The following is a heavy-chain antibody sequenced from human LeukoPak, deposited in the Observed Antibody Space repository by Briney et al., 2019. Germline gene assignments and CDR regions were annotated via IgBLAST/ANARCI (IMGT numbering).Heavy chain of an antibody. J-gene: IGHJ6*02. CDR3: ARDLIIQDSSGYYSYYRMDV. V-gene: IGHV3-53*01. D-gene: IGHD3-22*01. CDR2: IYSGGST. CDR1: GLTVSSNY. Sequence: PGGSLRLSCAASGLTVSSNYMSWVRQAPGKGLGWVSVIYSGGSTYYADSVKGRFTISRDNSKNTLYLQMNSLRAEDTAVYYCARDLIIQDSSGYYSYYRMDVWGQGTTVTVSS.